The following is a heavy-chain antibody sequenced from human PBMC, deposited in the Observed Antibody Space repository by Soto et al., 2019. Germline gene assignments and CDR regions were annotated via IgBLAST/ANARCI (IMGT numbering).Heavy chain of an antibody. CDR2: IYWDDDK. D-gene: IGHD2-15*01. Sequence: QITLKESGPTLVKPTQTLTLTCTFSGFSLSTSGAGVGWIRQPPGKALEWLALIYWDDDKRYSPFLKSRLTITKDTSKNQVVLTTTNMDPVDTATYYCAHKGGRGAGMDVWGQGTTVTVSS. V-gene: IGHV2-5*02. J-gene: IGHJ6*02. CDR3: AHKGGRGAGMDV. CDR1: GFSLSTSGAG.